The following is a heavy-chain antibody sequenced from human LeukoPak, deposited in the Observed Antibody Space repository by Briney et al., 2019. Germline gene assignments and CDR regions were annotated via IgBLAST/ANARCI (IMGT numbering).Heavy chain of an antibody. CDR2: IRQDGSEK. J-gene: IGHJ4*02. D-gene: IGHD3-16*02. CDR1: GFTFSNYW. CDR3: ASERGSYRYPSDY. Sequence: GGSLRLSCAASGFTFSNYWMGWVRQAPGKGLEWEANIRQDGSEKYYVDSVKGRFTISRDNAKNSLYLQMNRLRVEDAAVYYCASERGSYRYPSDYWGQGTLVTVSS. V-gene: IGHV3-7*01.